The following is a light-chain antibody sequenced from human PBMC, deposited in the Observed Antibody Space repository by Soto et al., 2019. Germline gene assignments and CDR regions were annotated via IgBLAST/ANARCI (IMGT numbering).Light chain of an antibody. Sequence: DIQMTQSPSTLSASVGDRVTITCRASQSISNWLAWYQQKPGQAPKLLIFKASTLEGGVPSKFSGSGSGTEFTLNISSQQPDDFATYLCQQYDTFPRTFGQGTKVDIK. CDR1: QSISNW. CDR2: KAS. J-gene: IGKJ1*01. CDR3: QQYDTFPRT. V-gene: IGKV1-5*03.